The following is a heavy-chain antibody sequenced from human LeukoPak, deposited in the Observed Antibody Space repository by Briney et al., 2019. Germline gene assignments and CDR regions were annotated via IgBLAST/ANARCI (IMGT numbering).Heavy chain of an antibody. D-gene: IGHD6-19*01. J-gene: IGHJ3*02. CDR3: ARDIAVAGTGTFDI. CDR1: GGSISRYY. Sequence: SETLSLTCTVSGGSISRYYWSWVRQPAGKGLEWIGRIYTSGSTNYNPSLKSRVTMSVDTSKNHLSLKLSSVTAADTAVYYCARDIAVAGTGTFDIWGQGILVTVSS. V-gene: IGHV4-4*07. CDR2: IYTSGST.